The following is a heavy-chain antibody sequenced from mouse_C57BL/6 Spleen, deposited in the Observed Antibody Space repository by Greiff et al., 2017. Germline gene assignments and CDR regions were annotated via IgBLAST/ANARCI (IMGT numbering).Heavy chain of an antibody. CDR1: GFTFSSYT. D-gene: IGHD1-1*01. CDR2: ISGGGGNT. CDR3: ARQRNYGSQYYFDY. Sequence: EVQGVESGGGLVKPGGSLKLSCAASGFTFSSYTMSWVRQTPGKRLEWVGTISGGGGNTYYPDSVKGRCTISRDKAKNTLYLQMSSLRSEATALYYCARQRNYGSQYYFDYWGQGTTLTVSS. V-gene: IGHV5-9*01. J-gene: IGHJ2*01.